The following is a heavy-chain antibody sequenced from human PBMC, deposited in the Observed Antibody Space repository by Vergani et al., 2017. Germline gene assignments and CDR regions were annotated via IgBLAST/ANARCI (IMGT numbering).Heavy chain of an antibody. CDR3: VRGGRGDHGDFWSRLGP. CDR2: IKSDGSIT. Sequence: EVQLVESGGGLVKRGGSLRLSCAASGFSFNSYWMHWVRQVPGKGLLWVSRIKSDGSITAYADSVKGRFTISRDNAQNTLYLQMNSLRVEDTAVYYCVRGGRGDHGDFWSRLGPWGQGTRVIVSS. CDR1: GFSFNSYW. D-gene: IGHD3-3*01. V-gene: IGHV3-74*03. J-gene: IGHJ5*02.